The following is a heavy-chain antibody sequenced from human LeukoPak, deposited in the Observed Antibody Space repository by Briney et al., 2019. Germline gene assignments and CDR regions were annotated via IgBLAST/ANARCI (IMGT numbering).Heavy chain of an antibody. J-gene: IGHJ4*02. CDR2: ISSSGSTI. Sequence: GGSLRLSCAASGFTLSDYFMSWIRQAPGQGVAGVSYISSSGSTIYYADSVQGRFTISRDNAKNSLYLQMNSLRAEDTAVYYCARRKISRFGELFPPIWGQGTLVTVSS. D-gene: IGHD3-10*01. CDR3: ARRKISRFGELFPPI. V-gene: IGHV3-11*01. CDR1: GFTLSDYF.